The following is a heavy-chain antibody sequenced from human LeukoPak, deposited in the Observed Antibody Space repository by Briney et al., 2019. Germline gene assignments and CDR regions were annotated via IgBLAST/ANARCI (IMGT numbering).Heavy chain of an antibody. V-gene: IGHV1-2*02. CDR1: AYSFTGNY. CDR3: YGANWHFIDH. J-gene: IGHJ4*02. D-gene: IGHD4/OR15-4a*01. CDR2: INPTAGGT. Sequence: ASVKVSCKASAYSFTGNYLHWVRQAPGHGIEWMGWINPTAGGTNYAQNFQGRVTMTRDMSISTAYMELSSLRSDDSAVYYCYGANWHFIDHWGQGTLVTVSS.